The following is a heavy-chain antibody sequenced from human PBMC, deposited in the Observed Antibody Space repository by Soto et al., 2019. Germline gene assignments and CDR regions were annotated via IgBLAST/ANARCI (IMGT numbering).Heavy chain of an antibody. CDR3: ARGGGHNSGEGYFQD. CDR2: IWYDGSNK. J-gene: IGHJ1*01. V-gene: IGHV3-33*01. CDR1: GFTFSSYA. Sequence: QVQLVESGGGVVQPGRSLRLSCAASGFTFSSYAMHWVRQAPGKGLEGVAVIWYDGSNKYYADSLKGRFTISRDNSKNTLYLQMNSLRAEDTAVYYCARGGGHNSGEGYFQDWGQGTLVTVSS. D-gene: IGHD1-20*01.